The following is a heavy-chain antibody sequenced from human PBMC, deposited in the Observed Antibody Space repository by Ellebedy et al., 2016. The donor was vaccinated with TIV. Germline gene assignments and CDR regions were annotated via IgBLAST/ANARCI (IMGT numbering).Heavy chain of an antibody. J-gene: IGHJ4*02. Sequence: PGGSLRLSCAASGFTVSSNYMSWVRQAPGKGLEWVSVIYSGGSTYYADSVKGRFTISRDNSKNTLYLQMNSLRAEDTAVYYCAREVLLWFGDGYFDYWGQGTLVTVSS. CDR2: IYSGGST. CDR3: AREVLLWFGDGYFDY. V-gene: IGHV3-66*01. CDR1: GFTVSSNY. D-gene: IGHD3-10*01.